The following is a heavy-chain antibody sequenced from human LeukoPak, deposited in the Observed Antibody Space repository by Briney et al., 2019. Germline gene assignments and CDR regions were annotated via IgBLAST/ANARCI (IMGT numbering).Heavy chain of an antibody. Sequence: PSETLSLTCAVYGGSFSGYYWSWIRQPPGKGLEWIGEINHSGSTNYNPSLKSRVTISVDTSKNQFSLKLSSVTAADTAVYYCARDAYYYDSSGPGEIWFDPWGQGTLVTVSS. V-gene: IGHV4-34*01. J-gene: IGHJ5*02. CDR1: GGSFSGYY. CDR2: INHSGST. CDR3: ARDAYYYDSSGPGEIWFDP. D-gene: IGHD3-22*01.